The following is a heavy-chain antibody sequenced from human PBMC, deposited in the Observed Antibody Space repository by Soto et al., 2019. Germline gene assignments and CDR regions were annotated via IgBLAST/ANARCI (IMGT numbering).Heavy chain of an antibody. V-gene: IGHV1-24*01. J-gene: IGHJ6*02. Sequence: GASVKVSCKVSGYTLTELSMHWVRQAPGKGLEWMGGFDPEDGETIYAQKFQGRVTMTEETSTDTAYMELSSLRSEDTAVYYCATDLIFGNYDFWYGMDVWGQGTTVTVSS. CDR1: GYTLTELS. D-gene: IGHD3-3*01. CDR3: ATDLIFGNYDFWYGMDV. CDR2: FDPEDGET.